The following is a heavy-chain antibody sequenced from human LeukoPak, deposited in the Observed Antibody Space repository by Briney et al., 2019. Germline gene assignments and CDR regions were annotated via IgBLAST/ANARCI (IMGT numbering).Heavy chain of an antibody. Sequence: SETLSLTCAVYGESFSGYYWSWIRQPPGKGLEWMGEINHSGGTNYNPSLKSRVTISVDTSKNQLSLKLSSVAAADPAVYYCARGWIQLWSYWYFALWGRGTLVTVSS. CDR3: ARGWIQLWSYWYFAL. CDR2: INHSGGT. V-gene: IGHV4-34*01. CDR1: GESFSGYY. J-gene: IGHJ2*01. D-gene: IGHD5-18*01.